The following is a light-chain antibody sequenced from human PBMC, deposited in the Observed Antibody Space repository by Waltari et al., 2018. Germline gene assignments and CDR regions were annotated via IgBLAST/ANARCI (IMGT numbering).Light chain of an antibody. CDR2: EGS. J-gene: IGLJ3*02. CDR3: CSYAGSSTPWV. V-gene: IGLV2-23*01. Sequence: QSALTQPASVSGSPGQSLTISCTGTSSDVGSYNLVPWYQRHPGKAPKRMIDEGSKRPSGVSNRFSGSTSGNTASLTISGLQAEDEADYYCCSYAGSSTPWVFGGGTKLTVL. CDR1: SSDVGSYNL.